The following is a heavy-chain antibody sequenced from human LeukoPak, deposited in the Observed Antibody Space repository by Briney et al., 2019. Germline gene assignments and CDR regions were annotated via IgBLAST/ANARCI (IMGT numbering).Heavy chain of an antibody. D-gene: IGHD3-9*01. J-gene: IGHJ3*02. CDR3: AIADYDILTGSFDAFDI. CDR1: GGSISSSSYY. Sequence: SETLSLTCTVSGGSISSSSYYWGWIRQPPGKGLEWIGSIYYSGSTYYNPSLKSRVTISVDTSKNQFSLKLSSVTAADTAVYYCAIADYDILTGSFDAFDIWGQGTMVTVSS. V-gene: IGHV4-39*07. CDR2: IYYSGST.